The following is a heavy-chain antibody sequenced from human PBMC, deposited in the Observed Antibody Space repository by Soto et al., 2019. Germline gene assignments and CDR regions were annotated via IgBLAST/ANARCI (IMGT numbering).Heavy chain of an antibody. D-gene: IGHD3-22*01. CDR1: GYTFTAYY. V-gene: IGHV1-2*04. CDR3: ARVSYYDSSDYADFDY. J-gene: IGHJ4*02. CDR2: INPDNGDT. Sequence: GASEKVSCKASGYTFTAYYIHWVRQAPGQGLEWMGWINPDNGDTNYAQNFQDWVTMTRDTSISTAYMRLSRLRSDDTAVYYCARVSYYDSSDYADFDYWGQGTLVTVSS.